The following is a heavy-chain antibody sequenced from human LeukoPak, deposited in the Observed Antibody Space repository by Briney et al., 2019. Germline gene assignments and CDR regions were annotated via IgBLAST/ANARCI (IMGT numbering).Heavy chain of an antibody. V-gene: IGHV4-4*02. D-gene: IGHD2-15*01. Sequence: SGTLSLTCAVSGGSISSSNWWSWVRQPPGKGLEWIGEIYHSGSTNYNPSLKSRVTISVDKSKNQFSLKQSSVTAADTAVYYCAKVVVAATGAFDIWGQGTMVTVSS. CDR3: AKVVVAATGAFDI. CDR1: GGSISSSNW. J-gene: IGHJ3*02. CDR2: IYHSGST.